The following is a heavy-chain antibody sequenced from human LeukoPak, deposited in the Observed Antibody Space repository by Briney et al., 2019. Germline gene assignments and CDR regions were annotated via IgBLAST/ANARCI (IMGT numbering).Heavy chain of an antibody. V-gene: IGHV4-61*01. D-gene: IGHD6-19*01. J-gene: IGHJ4*02. CDR2: IYYSGST. CDR1: GGSVSSGSYY. CDR3: ARANPSRSGLYY. Sequence: SETLSLTCSVSGGSVSSGSYYWSWIRQPPGKGLDWIGYIYYSGSTGYNPSLKSRVTISVDTSKNQFSLELSSVTAADTAVYYCARANPSRSGLYYWGQGTLVTVSS.